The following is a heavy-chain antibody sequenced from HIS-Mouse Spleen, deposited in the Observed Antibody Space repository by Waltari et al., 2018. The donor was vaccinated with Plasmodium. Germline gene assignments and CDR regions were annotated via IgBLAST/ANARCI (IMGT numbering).Heavy chain of an antibody. Sequence: QVQLVESGGGVVQPGRSLRLSCAASGFTFSSYGMNWVRPAPGKGLEWVAVISYDGSNKYYADSVKGRFTISRDNSKNTLYLQMNSLRAEDTAVYYCAKDRRSSSWYVDYWGQGTLVTVSS. CDR1: GFTFSSYG. CDR2: ISYDGSNK. D-gene: IGHD6-13*01. CDR3: AKDRRSSSWYVDY. J-gene: IGHJ4*02. V-gene: IGHV3-30*18.